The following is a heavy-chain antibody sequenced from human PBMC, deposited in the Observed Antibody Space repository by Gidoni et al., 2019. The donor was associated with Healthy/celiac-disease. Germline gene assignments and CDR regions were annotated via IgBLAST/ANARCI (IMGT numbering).Heavy chain of an antibody. CDR2: ISPIFGTA. V-gene: IGHV1-69*01. CDR3: ARGLYCSSTSCYTKNWYFDL. D-gene: IGHD2-2*02. Sequence: QVQLVQSGAEVKKPGSSVKVSCKASGGTFRSYANSWVRQAPGQALEWMGGISPIFGTANYAQKFQGRVTITADESTSTAYMELSSLRSEDTAVYYCARGLYCSSTSCYTKNWYFDLWGRGTLVTVSS. CDR1: GGTFRSYA. J-gene: IGHJ2*01.